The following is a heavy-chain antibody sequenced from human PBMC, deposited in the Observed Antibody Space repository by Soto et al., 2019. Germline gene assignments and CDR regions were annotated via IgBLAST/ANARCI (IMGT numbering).Heavy chain of an antibody. CDR1: GFTFSGYW. J-gene: IGHJ4*02. V-gene: IGHV3-7*01. CDR3: TYTTSSHGN. CDR2: IKQDGSEK. D-gene: IGHD3-16*01. Sequence: EVQLVESGGGLVQPGGSLRLSCAASGFTFSGYWMNWVRQAPGKGLEWVANIKQDGSEKHYVDSVKGRFTISRDNAKNSLYLQMNSLRAEDKAVYYCTYTTSSHGNWGQGTLVTVSS.